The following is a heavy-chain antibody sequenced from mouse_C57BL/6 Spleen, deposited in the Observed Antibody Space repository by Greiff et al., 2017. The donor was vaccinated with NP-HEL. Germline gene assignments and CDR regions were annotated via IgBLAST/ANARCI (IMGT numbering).Heavy chain of an antibody. CDR3: ARSGGNFAMDY. V-gene: IGHV1-80*01. CDR1: GYAFSSYW. J-gene: IGHJ4*01. D-gene: IGHD3-1*01. Sequence: QVQLQQSGAELVMPGASVKLSCKASGYAFSSYWMNWVKQRPGKGLEWIGQIYPGDGDTNYNGKFKGKATLTADKSSSTAYMQLSSLTSEDSAVYFCARSGGNFAMDYWGQGTSVTVSS. CDR2: IYPGDGDT.